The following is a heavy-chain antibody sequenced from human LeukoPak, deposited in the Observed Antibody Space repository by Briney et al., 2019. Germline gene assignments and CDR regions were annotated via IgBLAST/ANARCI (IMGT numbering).Heavy chain of an antibody. CDR3: ARDRGITGTTNWFDP. Sequence: ASVKVSCKASGGTFSSYAISWVRQAPGQGLEWMGRIIPIFGTANYAQKFQGRVTITADKSTSTAYMELSSLRSKDTAVYYCARDRGITGTTNWFDPWGQGTLVTVSS. V-gene: IGHV1-69*06. J-gene: IGHJ5*02. D-gene: IGHD1-20*01. CDR2: IIPIFGTA. CDR1: GGTFSSYA.